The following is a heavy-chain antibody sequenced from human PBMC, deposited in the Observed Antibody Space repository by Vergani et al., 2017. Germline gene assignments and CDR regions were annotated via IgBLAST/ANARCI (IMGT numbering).Heavy chain of an antibody. CDR2: ISYDGSNK. J-gene: IGHJ4*02. D-gene: IGHD4-11*01. CDR1: GFTFSSYA. V-gene: IGHV3-30-3*01. Sequence: QVQLVESGGGVVKPGRSLRLSCAASGFTFSSYAMHWVRQAPGKGLEWVAVISYDGSNKYYADSVKGRFTISRDNSKNTLYLQMNSLRAEDTAVYYCARGTTAYIDYWGQGTLVTVSS. CDR3: ARGTTAYIDY.